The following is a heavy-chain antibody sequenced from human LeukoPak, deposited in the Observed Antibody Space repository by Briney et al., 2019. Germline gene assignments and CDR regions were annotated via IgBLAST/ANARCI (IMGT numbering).Heavy chain of an antibody. CDR1: GLTFSNYA. CDR2: IAGDGAST. V-gene: IGHV3-23*01. D-gene: IGHD3-10*01. J-gene: IGHJ4*02. Sequence: AGGSLRLSCAASGLTFSNYAMTWVRQAPGKGLEWVSTIAGDGASTYYADSVRGRFTISRDNSMNTLYLQMNNLRAEDTAVYYCAKGGHYSHFGYWGQGTLVTVSS. CDR3: AKGGHYSHFGY.